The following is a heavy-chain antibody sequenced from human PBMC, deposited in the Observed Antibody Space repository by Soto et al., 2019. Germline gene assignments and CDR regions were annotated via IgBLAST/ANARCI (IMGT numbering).Heavy chain of an antibody. CDR3: SRYSHWGIISTTHDN. CDR1: GFTFRSSH. Sequence: EVQLWESGGGLVQPGGSLRLSCAVSGFTFRSSHMSWVRRAPGKGLEWVSGINGGDDSEHYVDSLRGRFTIIRDNSKNLLLLHMNILRVEDTAMYYCSRYSHWGIISTTHDNGGPGTQFPVFS. CDR2: INGGDDSE. V-gene: IGHV3-23*01. D-gene: IGHD3-16*01. J-gene: IGHJ4*02.